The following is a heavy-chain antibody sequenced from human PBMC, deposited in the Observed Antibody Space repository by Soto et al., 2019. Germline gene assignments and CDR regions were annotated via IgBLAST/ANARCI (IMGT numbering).Heavy chain of an antibody. CDR2: IRHQSYQETT. Sequence: LRHSATCPASNNEDFALTAGRQAPPKVLEWVRLIRHQSYQETTEYAAAVKGRFTISRDTSNGIAYLQMNSLNIEDSAVYYCSGAESPDTAYFSLYWGQGTPVTVS. V-gene: IGHV3-49*04. D-gene: IGHD2-21*01. J-gene: IGHJ4*02. CDR1: ASNNEDFA. CDR3: SGAESPDTAYFSLY.